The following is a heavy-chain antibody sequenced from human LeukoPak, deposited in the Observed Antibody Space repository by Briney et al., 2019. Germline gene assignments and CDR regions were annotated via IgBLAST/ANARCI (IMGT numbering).Heavy chain of an antibody. V-gene: IGHV1-18*01. J-gene: IGHJ4*02. CDR3: ASSSQQWLARGY. Sequence: GASVKVSCKASGYTFTSYGISWVRQAPGQGLEWMGWISAYNGNTNYAQKLQGRVTMTTDTSTSTAYMELRSPRSDDTAVYYCASSSQQWLARGYWGQGTLVTVSS. CDR1: GYTFTSYG. CDR2: ISAYNGNT. D-gene: IGHD6-19*01.